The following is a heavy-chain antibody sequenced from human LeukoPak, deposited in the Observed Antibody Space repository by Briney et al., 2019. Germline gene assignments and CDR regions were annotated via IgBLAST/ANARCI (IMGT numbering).Heavy chain of an antibody. CDR2: ISSSSSYI. CDR3: ARGLALRGWYWLDP. Sequence: GGSLRLSCAASGFTFSSYSMNWVRQAPGKGLEWVSSISSSSSYIYYADSVKGRFTISRDNDKNSLYLQMNSMRAEHTTGYCCARGLALRGWYWLDPWGQGTLVTVSS. J-gene: IGHJ5*02. D-gene: IGHD6-19*01. V-gene: IGHV3-21*01. CDR1: GFTFSSYS.